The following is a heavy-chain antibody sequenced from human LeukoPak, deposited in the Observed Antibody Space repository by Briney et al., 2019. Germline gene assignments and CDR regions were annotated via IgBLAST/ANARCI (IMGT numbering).Heavy chain of an antibody. CDR3: ARDFGLWSGYYSY. J-gene: IGHJ4*02. V-gene: IGHV3-21*01. CDR2: ISSSSSYI. CDR1: GFTFSSYS. D-gene: IGHD3-3*01. Sequence: PGGSLRLSCAASGFTFSSYSMTWVRQAPGKGLECVSSISSSSSYIYYADSVKGRFTISRDNAKNSLYLQMNSLRAEDTAVYYCARDFGLWSGYYSYWGQGTLVTVSS.